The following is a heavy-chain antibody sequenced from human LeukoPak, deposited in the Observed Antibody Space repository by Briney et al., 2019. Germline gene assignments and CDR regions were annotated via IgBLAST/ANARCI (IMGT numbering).Heavy chain of an antibody. D-gene: IGHD5-18*01. CDR2: IYNGGTT. V-gene: IGHV3-53*01. J-gene: IGHJ4*02. CDR3: AREAGVPPTTQQWPTSVDC. CDR1: GFTVNY. Sequence: PGGSLRLSCAASGFTVNYMTWVRQAPGKGLEWVSVIYNGGTTYYADSVKGRFTISRDNSKNTLYLQMNSLRAEDTAVYYCAREAGVPPTTQQWPTSVDCWGQGTLVTVSS.